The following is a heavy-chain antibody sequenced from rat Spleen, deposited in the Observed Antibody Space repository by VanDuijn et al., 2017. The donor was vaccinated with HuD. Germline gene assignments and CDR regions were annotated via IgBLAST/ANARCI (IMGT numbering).Heavy chain of an antibody. CDR2: ISYDGTAT. CDR1: GLSFSNYD. J-gene: IGHJ3*01. CDR3: ARHYYDGTYFYGFAY. V-gene: IGHV5S13*01. D-gene: IGHD1-12*02. Sequence: EVQLVESGGGLVQPGRSMKLSCAASGLSFSNYDMAWVRQAPTKGLGWVASISYDGTATYYRDSVKGRFSLSRDNAENTQYLQMDSLRSEDTATYYCARHYYDGTYFYGFAYWGQGTLVTVSS.